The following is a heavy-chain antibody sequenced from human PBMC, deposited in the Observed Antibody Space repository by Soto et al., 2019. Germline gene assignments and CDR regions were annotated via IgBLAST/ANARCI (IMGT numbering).Heavy chain of an antibody. CDR2: ISYDGSNK. CDR3: ARAPYYYDSSGYFDL. Sequence: QVQLVESGGGVVQPGRSLRLSCAASGFTFSSYAMHWVRQAPGKGLEWVAVISYDGSNKYYADSVKGRFTISRDNSKNTLYLQMNSLRAEDTAVYYCARAPYYYDSSGYFDLWCRGTLVTVSS. CDR1: GFTFSSYA. J-gene: IGHJ2*01. V-gene: IGHV3-30-3*01. D-gene: IGHD3-22*01.